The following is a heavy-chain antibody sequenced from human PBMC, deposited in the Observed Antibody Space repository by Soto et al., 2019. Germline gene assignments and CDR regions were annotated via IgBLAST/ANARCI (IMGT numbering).Heavy chain of an antibody. CDR3: AIAGYCSSSSCLYYYYGMDV. Sequence: QVQLVQSGAEVKKPGSSVKVSCKASGGTFSSYAISWVRQAPGQGLEWMGGIIPIFGTANYAQKFQGRVTITADKSTSTAYMELSSLRSEDTAVYYCAIAGYCSSSSCLYYYYGMDVWGQGTTVTVSS. J-gene: IGHJ6*02. V-gene: IGHV1-69*06. CDR2: IIPIFGTA. CDR1: GGTFSSYA. D-gene: IGHD2-2*01.